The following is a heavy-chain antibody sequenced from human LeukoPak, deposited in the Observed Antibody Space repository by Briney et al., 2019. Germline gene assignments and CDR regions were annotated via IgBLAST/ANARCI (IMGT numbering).Heavy chain of an antibody. Sequence: GGSLRLSCAASGFTFSSYGMHWVRQAPGKGLEWVAVIWYDGINKFHADSVKGRFTISRDNSKNTVYLQMNSLRAEDTAVYYCTIERKSGIAAFDYWGQGTLVTVSS. CDR3: TIERKSGIAAFDY. CDR1: GFTFSSYG. J-gene: IGHJ4*02. D-gene: IGHD6-13*01. V-gene: IGHV3-33*01. CDR2: IWYDGINK.